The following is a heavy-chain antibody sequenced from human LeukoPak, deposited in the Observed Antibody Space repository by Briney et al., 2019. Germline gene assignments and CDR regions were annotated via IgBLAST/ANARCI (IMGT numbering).Heavy chain of an antibody. V-gene: IGHV1-18*04. CDR2: ISAYNGNT. Sequence: ASVKVSCKASGYTFTSYGISWVRQAPGQGLEWMGWISAYNGNTNYAQKLQGRVTMTTDTSTSTAYMELRSLRSDDTAVYYCARVEEEFIAAAGTNYWGQGTLVTVSS. J-gene: IGHJ4*02. CDR1: GYTFTSYG. CDR3: ARVEEEFIAAAGTNY. D-gene: IGHD6-13*01.